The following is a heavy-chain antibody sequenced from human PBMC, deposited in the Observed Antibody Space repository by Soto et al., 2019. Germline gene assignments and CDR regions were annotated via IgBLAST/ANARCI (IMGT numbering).Heavy chain of an antibody. J-gene: IGHJ6*02. CDR3: ARDPFCTSGVCYQYYYYGMDV. CDR1: GGTFSSYA. CDR2: IIPIFGTA. D-gene: IGHD2-8*01. V-gene: IGHV1-69*01. Sequence: QVQLVQSGAEVKKPGSSVKVSCKASGGTFSSYAISWVRQAPGQGLEWMGGIIPIFGTANYAQKFQGRVTITADESTSTAYMVLSSLRSEDTAVYYCARDPFCTSGVCYQYYYYGMDVWGQGTTVTGSS.